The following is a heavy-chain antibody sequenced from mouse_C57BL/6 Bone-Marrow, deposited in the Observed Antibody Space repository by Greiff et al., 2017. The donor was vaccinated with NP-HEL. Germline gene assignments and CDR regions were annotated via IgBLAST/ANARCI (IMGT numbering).Heavy chain of an antibody. D-gene: IGHD1-1*01. Sequence: QVQLQQSGAELAKPGASVKLSCKASGYTFTSYRMHWVKQRPGQGLEWIGYINPSSGYTKYNQKFKDKATLTADKSSSTAYMQLSSLTYEDSAVYYCARGEFITTVEGDYWGQGTTLTVSS. CDR2: INPSSGYT. V-gene: IGHV1-7*01. CDR1: GYTFTSYR. J-gene: IGHJ2*01. CDR3: ARGEFITTVEGDY.